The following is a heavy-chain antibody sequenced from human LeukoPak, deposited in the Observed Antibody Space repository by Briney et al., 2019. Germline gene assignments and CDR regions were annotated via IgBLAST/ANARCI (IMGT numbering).Heavy chain of an antibody. Sequence: ASVKVSCKASGYTLTSYGISSVRQARGQGRAGMGWISAYNGNTRYAQKLQGRVTMTTDSSTSTAYMELRSLRSDDTAVYYCARGPIIDIVVIPAAADYYHMDVWGKGTTVIVSS. CDR2: ISAYNGNT. V-gene: IGHV1-18*01. CDR3: ARGPIIDIVVIPAAADYYHMDV. D-gene: IGHD2-2*01. J-gene: IGHJ6*03. CDR1: GYTLTSYG.